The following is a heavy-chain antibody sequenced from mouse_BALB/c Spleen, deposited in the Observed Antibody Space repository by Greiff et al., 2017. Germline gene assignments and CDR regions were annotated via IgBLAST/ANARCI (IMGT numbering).Heavy chain of an antibody. D-gene: IGHD1-1*02. CDR3: TRSGGKMAWFAY. CDR2: INPSNGGT. J-gene: IGHJ3*01. Sequence: VKLQESGAELVKPGASVKLSCKASGYTFTSYYMYWVKQRPGQGLEWIGEINPSNGGTNFNEKFKSKATLTVDKSSSTAYMQLSSLTSEDSAVYYCTRSGGKMAWFAYWGQGTLVTVSA. V-gene: IGHV1S81*02. CDR1: GYTFTSYY.